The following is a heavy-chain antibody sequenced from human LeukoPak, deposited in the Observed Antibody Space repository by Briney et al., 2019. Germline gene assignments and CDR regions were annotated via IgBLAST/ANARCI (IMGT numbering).Heavy chain of an antibody. D-gene: IGHD2-2*01. CDR3: ARVGYCSSTSCPPVDY. CDR1: GFTFSSYW. CDR2: ISSSSSYI. V-gene: IGHV3-21*01. Sequence: NPGGSLRLSCAASGFTFSSYWMSWVRQAPGKGLEWVSSISSSSSYIYYADSVKGRFTISRDNAKNSLYLQMNSLRAEDTAVYYCARVGYCSSTSCPPVDYWGQGTLVTVSS. J-gene: IGHJ4*02.